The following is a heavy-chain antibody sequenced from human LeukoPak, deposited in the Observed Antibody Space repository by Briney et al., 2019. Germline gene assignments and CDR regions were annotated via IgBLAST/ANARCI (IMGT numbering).Heavy chain of an antibody. CDR1: GYTFTGYY. CDR2: INPNSGGT. J-gene: IGHJ4*02. CDR3: ARAFYDILTGYATPIGY. D-gene: IGHD3-9*01. V-gene: IGHV1-2*02. Sequence: ASVKVSCKASGYTFTGYYMHWVRQAPGQGLEWMGWINPNSGGTNYAQKFQGRVTMTRDTSISTDYMELSRLRSDDTAVYYCARAFYDILTGYATPIGYWGQGTLVTVSS.